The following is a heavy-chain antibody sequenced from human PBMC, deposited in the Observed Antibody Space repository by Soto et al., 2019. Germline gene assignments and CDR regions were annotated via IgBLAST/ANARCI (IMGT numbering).Heavy chain of an antibody. CDR2: ISGSGGST. CDR1: GFTFSDDS. V-gene: IGHV3-23*01. D-gene: IGHD6-19*01. J-gene: IGHJ3*02. CDR3: AKDHSSVAFDI. Sequence: PGGSLRLSCAASGFTFSDDSMNWVRQAPGKGLEWVSSISGSGGSTYYADSVKGRFTISRDNSKNTLYLQMNSLRAEDTAVYYCAKDHSSVAFDIWGQGTMVTVS.